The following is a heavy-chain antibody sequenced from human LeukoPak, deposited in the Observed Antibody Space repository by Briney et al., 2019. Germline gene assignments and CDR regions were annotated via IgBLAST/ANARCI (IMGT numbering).Heavy chain of an antibody. V-gene: IGHV5-51*01. D-gene: IGHD4-11*01. CDR2: IYPGDSDT. Sequence: GESLQISCKGSGYIFTSYWIGWVRQMPAKGLEWMGIIYPGDSDTRYSPSFEGQVTISADRSINTAYLQWGSLKASDTAVYYCARAGGNNYRLFDYWGQGTLVTVSS. CDR1: GYIFTSYW. J-gene: IGHJ4*02. CDR3: ARAGGNNYRLFDY.